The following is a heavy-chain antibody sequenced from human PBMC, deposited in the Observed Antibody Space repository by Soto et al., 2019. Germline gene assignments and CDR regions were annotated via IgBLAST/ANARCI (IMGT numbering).Heavy chain of an antibody. V-gene: IGHV3-15*01. CDR2: IKSKSDGETT. J-gene: IGHJ6*02. Sequence: EVQLVESGGGLVKPGGPLTLSCEGSGFTFRNAWMSWVRQAPGKGLEWVGRIKSKSDGETTDYAAHVKGRFTISRDDSRDTFYLRMSSLKREDTAVYYCTTDRILWFGEYTFGMDVWGQGTTVTVSS. CDR1: GFTFRNAW. CDR3: TTDRILWFGEYTFGMDV. D-gene: IGHD3-10*01.